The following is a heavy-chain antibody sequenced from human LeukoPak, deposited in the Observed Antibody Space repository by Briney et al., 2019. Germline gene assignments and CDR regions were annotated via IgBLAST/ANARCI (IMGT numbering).Heavy chain of an antibody. CDR1: GFSFDDYA. J-gene: IGHJ5*02. Sequence: GGSLRLSCAGSGFSFDDYAMHWVRQAPGKGLEWVSGISWNSGSIGYEDSVKGRFTISRDDAKNSLHLQVDSLRAEDTAVYYCASAPSGTMTWGQGALVTVSS. V-gene: IGHV3-9*01. CDR3: ASAPSGTMT. CDR2: ISWNSGSI. D-gene: IGHD1-7*01.